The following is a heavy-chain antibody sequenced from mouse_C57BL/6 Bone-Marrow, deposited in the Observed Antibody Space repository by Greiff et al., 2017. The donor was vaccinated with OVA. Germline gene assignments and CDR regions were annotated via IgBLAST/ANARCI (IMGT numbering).Heavy chain of an antibody. CDR3: AMPRDYYGSTYWYFDV. J-gene: IGHJ1*03. D-gene: IGHD1-1*01. CDR1: GFTFSDYG. CDR2: ISSGSSTI. Sequence: EVHLVESGGGLVKPGGSLKLSCAASGFTFSDYGMHWVRQAPEKGLEWVAYISSGSSTIYYADTVKGRFTISRDNAKNTLFLQMTSLRSEDTAMYYCAMPRDYYGSTYWYFDVWGTGTTVTVSS. V-gene: IGHV5-17*01.